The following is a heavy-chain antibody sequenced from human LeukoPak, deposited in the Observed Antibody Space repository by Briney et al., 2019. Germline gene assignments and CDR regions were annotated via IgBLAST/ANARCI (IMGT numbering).Heavy chain of an antibody. D-gene: IGHD2-2*01. J-gene: IGHJ6*03. Sequence: VASVKVSCKASGGTFSGYAISWVRQAPGQGLEWMGRIIPIFGTANYAQKFQGRVTITTDESTSTAYMELSGLRSEDTAVYYCARDRDVVVPAAIGYYYYYYMDVWGKGTTVTVSS. CDR1: GGTFSGYA. CDR2: IIPIFGTA. V-gene: IGHV1-69*05. CDR3: ARDRDVVVPAAIGYYYYYYMDV.